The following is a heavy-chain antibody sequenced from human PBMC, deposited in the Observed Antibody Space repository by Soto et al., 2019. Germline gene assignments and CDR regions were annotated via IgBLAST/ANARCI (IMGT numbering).Heavy chain of an antibody. V-gene: IGHV1-2*02. J-gene: IGHJ6*02. CDR3: ARGGMVRGVISTYYYGMDV. CDR2: INPNSGGT. Sequence: ASVKVSCRASGHTFTGYYMHWVRQAPGQGLEWMGWINPNSGGTNYAQKFQGRVTMTRDTSISTAYMELSRLRSDDTAVYYCARGGMVRGVISTYYYGMDVSGQGTTVTVSS. D-gene: IGHD3-10*01. CDR1: GHTFTGYY.